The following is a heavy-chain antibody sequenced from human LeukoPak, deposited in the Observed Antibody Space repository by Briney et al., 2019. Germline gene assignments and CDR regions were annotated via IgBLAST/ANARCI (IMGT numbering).Heavy chain of an antibody. Sequence: GGSLRLSCAVSEFSVSSNYMNWVRQAPGKGLEWVSVIYSGGATYYADSVRGRFTISRDNSKNMVSLQMTSLGAEDTAVYYCARGRLSGPDDYWGQGTLVTVSS. J-gene: IGHJ4*02. CDR3: ARGRLSGPDDY. D-gene: IGHD6-19*01. V-gene: IGHV3-53*01. CDR2: IYSGGAT. CDR1: EFSVSSNY.